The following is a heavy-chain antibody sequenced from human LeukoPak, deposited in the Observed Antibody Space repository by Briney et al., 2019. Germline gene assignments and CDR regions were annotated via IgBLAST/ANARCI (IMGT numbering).Heavy chain of an antibody. J-gene: IGHJ4*02. D-gene: IGHD1-26*01. CDR3: ARLSSGR. CDR2: IYYSGST. CDR1: GGSISSYY. Sequence: SETLSLTCTVSGGSISSYYWSWIRQPPGKGLEWIGYIYYSGSTNYNPSLKSRVTISVDTSKNQFSLKLSSVTAADTAVYYCARLSSGRWGQGTLVTVSS. V-gene: IGHV4-59*08.